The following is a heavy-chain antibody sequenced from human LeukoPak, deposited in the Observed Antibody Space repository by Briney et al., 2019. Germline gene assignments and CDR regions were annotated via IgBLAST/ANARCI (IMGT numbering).Heavy chain of an antibody. V-gene: IGHV1-2*02. CDR2: MNPNSGDT. Sequence: ASVKVSCKASGYTFTGYYIHWMRQAPGQGVEWMGWMNPNSGDTSYAQKFQGRVTMTRDTPISTAYMELSRLRSDDTAVYYCSRRRIDCSSSSCYVDYWGQGTLVTVSS. D-gene: IGHD2-2*01. CDR3: SRRRIDCSSSSCYVDY. CDR1: GYTFTGYY. J-gene: IGHJ4*02.